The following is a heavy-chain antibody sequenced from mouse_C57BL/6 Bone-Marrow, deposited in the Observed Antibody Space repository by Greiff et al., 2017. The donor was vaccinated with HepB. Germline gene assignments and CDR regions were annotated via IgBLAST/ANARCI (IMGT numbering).Heavy chain of an antibody. J-gene: IGHJ3*01. CDR3: ASSNWDKFAY. D-gene: IGHD4-1*01. Sequence: ESGPELVKPGASVKISCKASGYAFSSSWMNWVKQRPGKGLEWIGRIYPGDGDTNYNGKFKGKATLTADKSSSTAYMQLSSLTSEDSAVYFCASSNWDKFAYWGQGTLVTVSA. CDR1: GYAFSSSW. CDR2: IYPGDGDT. V-gene: IGHV1-82*01.